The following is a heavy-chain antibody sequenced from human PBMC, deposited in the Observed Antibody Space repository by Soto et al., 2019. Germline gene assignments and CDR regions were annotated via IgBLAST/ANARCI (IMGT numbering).Heavy chain of an antibody. Sequence: GGSLRLSCAASGFTFSSYAMSWVRQAPGKGLEWVSAISGSGGSTYYADSVKGRFTISRDNSKNTLYLQMNSLRAEDTAVYYCAKDHMDYSSSWYKFDYWGQGTLVTVSS. D-gene: IGHD6-13*01. J-gene: IGHJ4*02. CDR2: ISGSGGST. CDR3: AKDHMDYSSSWYKFDY. CDR1: GFTFSSYA. V-gene: IGHV3-23*01.